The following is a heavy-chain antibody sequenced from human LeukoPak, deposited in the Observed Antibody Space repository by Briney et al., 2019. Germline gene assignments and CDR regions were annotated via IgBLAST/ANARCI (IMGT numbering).Heavy chain of an antibody. CDR3: ARGYYDILTGYYATPDY. D-gene: IGHD3-9*01. Sequence: SETLSLTCTVSGGSISSGGYYWSWIPQHPGKGLEWIGYIYYSGSTYYNPSLKSRVTISVDTSKNQFSLKLSSVTAADTAVYYCARGYYDILTGYYATPDYWGQGTLVTVSS. V-gene: IGHV4-31*03. CDR1: GGSISSGGYY. J-gene: IGHJ4*02. CDR2: IYYSGST.